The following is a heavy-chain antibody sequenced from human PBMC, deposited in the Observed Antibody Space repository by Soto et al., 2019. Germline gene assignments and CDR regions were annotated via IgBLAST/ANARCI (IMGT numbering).Heavy chain of an antibody. J-gene: IGHJ4*02. V-gene: IGHV3-66*01. CDR1: GFTFTTYY. CDR3: TRDRGYASDY. CDR2: TLAACTT. Sequence: EVQLVESGGGLVQPGGSLTLSCAASGFTFTTYYMNWVRQAPGKGLEWISITLAACTTYYADSVKGRFTISRDNSKNTLFLQMYSLSAADTAVYYCTRDRGYASDYWGQGTRVTVSS. D-gene: IGHD5-12*01.